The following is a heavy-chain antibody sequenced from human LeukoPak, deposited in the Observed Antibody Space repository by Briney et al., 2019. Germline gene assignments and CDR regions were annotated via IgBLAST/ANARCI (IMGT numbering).Heavy chain of an antibody. D-gene: IGHD2/OR15-2a*01. CDR3: ARVLPEIYYNYYYGMDV. CDR2: MNPNSGNT. J-gene: IGHJ6*02. CDR1: GYTFTRYD. V-gene: IGHV1-8*01. Sequence: ASVKVSCKASGYTFTRYDIHWVRQATGQGLEWMGCMNPNSGNTGYAQKFQGRVTMARNTSIRTAYMELGSLRSEDTAVYYCARVLPEIYYNYYYGMDVWGQGTTVTVSS.